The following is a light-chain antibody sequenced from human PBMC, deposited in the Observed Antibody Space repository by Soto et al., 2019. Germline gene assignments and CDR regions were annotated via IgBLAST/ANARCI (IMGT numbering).Light chain of an antibody. CDR3: TSYVGNAWV. CDR1: SY. Sequence: QSALTQPPSASGSPGQSVTISCTATSYVSWYQQHPGKAPQLVIYEVRQRASGVPDRVYGSTSGNTASLTVSGLQAEDEADYYCTSYVGNAWVFGGGTKVTVL. V-gene: IGLV2-8*01. CDR2: EVR. J-gene: IGLJ3*02.